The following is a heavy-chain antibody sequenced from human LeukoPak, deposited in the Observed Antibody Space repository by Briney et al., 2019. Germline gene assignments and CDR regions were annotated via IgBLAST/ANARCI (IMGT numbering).Heavy chain of an antibody. V-gene: IGHV3-66*01. D-gene: IGHD2-15*01. Sequence: GGSLRLSCAASGFTVSSNYMSWVRQAPGKGLEWVSVIYSGGSTYYADSVKGRFTISRDNSKNTLYLQMNSLRAEDTAVYYCAKGVVAATHPDYWGQGTLVTVSS. J-gene: IGHJ4*02. CDR2: IYSGGST. CDR3: AKGVVAATHPDY. CDR1: GFTVSSNY.